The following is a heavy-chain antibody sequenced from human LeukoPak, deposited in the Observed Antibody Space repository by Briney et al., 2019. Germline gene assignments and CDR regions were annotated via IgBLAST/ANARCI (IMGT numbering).Heavy chain of an antibody. Sequence: SETLSLTCTVSGGSISSYYWSWIRQPPGKGLEWIGYIYYSGSTNYNPPLKSRVTISVDTSKNQFSLKLSSVTAADTAVYYCARSGYDFEDAFDIWGKGTMFTVSS. D-gene: IGHD5-12*01. CDR1: GGSISSYY. CDR3: ARSGYDFEDAFDI. CDR2: IYYSGST. V-gene: IGHV4-59*01. J-gene: IGHJ3*02.